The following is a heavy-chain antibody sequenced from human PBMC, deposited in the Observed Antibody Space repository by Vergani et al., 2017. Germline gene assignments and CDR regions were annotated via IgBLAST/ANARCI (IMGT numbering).Heavy chain of an antibody. CDR1: GFTSAGYA. Sequence: EVQLEESGGGLVLPGRSLRLSCVASGFTSAGYAMHWVRQAPGKGLEWVSGISWNSNSIGYADSVKGGFTISRDNAKNSLYLQMNSLRAEDTALYYCAKDLGTSSGGGWFDPWCQGTLVTVSS. CDR3: AKDLGTSSGGGWFDP. D-gene: IGHD6-6*01. CDR2: ISWNSNSI. V-gene: IGHV3-9*02. J-gene: IGHJ5*02.